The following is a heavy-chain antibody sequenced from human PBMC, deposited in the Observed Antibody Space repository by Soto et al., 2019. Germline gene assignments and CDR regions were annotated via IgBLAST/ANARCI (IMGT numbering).Heavy chain of an antibody. Sequence: ASVKVSCKTSGYTFTGHYIHWVRQAPQQGPEWMGEIGPESGATRYAEKFRGRVTMTMDTSITTVYMELRNLSPDDTAVYYCGGGRSGQIVIFYWGQGTPVTVSS. CDR2: IGPESGAT. CDR3: GGGRSGQIVIFY. D-gene: IGHD1-26*01. V-gene: IGHV1-2*02. J-gene: IGHJ4*02. CDR1: GYTFTGHY.